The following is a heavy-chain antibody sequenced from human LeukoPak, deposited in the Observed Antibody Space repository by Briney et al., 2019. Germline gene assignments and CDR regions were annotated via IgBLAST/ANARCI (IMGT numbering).Heavy chain of an antibody. J-gene: IGHJ4*02. CDR3: ARAASYESSGYPDY. V-gene: IGHV3-53*04. CDR1: GFTVSSSY. Sequence: GGSLRLSCAASGFTVSSSYMSWVRQSPGKGLEWVSVIYSGGSTYHADSVKGRFTISRHNSKNTLYLQMNSLRVEDTAVYYCARAASYESSGYPDYWGQGTLVIVSS. CDR2: IYSGGST. D-gene: IGHD3-22*01.